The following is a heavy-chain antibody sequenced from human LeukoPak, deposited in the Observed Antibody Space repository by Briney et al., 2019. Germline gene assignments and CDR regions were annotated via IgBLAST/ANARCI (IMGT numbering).Heavy chain of an antibody. CDR3: ASHSSGWQQTYFDY. CDR1: EYTFTTYY. CDR2: INLSGGTT. Sequence: RASVKVSCKASEYTFTTYYIHWVRQAPGQGLEWMGRINLSGGTTTYAQKFQGRVTMTRDTSTSTVHMELSSLRSEDTAAYYCASHSSGWQQTYFDYWGQGTLVTVSS. V-gene: IGHV1-46*01. J-gene: IGHJ4*02. D-gene: IGHD6-19*01.